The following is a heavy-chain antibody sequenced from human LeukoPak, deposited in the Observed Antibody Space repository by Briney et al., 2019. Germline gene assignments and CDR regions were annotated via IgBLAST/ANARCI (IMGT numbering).Heavy chain of an antibody. V-gene: IGHV4-34*01. CDR3: ARWYGSESYRPSATFDY. D-gene: IGHD3-10*01. CDR2: INHSGST. Sequence: SETLSLTCAVYGGSFSGYYWSWIRQPPGKGLEWIGEINHSGSTNYNPSLKSRVTISVDTSKNQFSLKLSSVTAADTAVYYCARWYGSESYRPSATFDYWGQGTLVTVSS. J-gene: IGHJ4*02. CDR1: GGSFSGYY.